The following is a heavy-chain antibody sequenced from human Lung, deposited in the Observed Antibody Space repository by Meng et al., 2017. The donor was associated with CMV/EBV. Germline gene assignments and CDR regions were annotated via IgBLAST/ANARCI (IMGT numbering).Heavy chain of an antibody. D-gene: IGHD1-26*01. V-gene: IGHV3-23*01. CDR3: AKGREVGATTPFDY. CDR1: GFTFSDYP. J-gene: IGHJ4*02. CDR2: LSSGGSST. Sequence: GGSLRLXCAASGFTFSDYPMSWVRQAPGKGLEWVSSLSSGGSSTYYTDSVKGRFTISRDNSKNTVHLQMNSLRAEDTAVYYCAKGREVGATTPFDYWGQGXLVTVSS.